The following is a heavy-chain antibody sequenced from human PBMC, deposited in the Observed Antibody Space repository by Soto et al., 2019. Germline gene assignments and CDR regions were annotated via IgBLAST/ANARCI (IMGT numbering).Heavy chain of an antibody. V-gene: IGHV3-13*01. CDR3: TRGADGFDY. Sequence: EVQLVESGGALVQPGGSLRLSCGASGFTFSSYDFHWVRQATGKGLEWVSGIGTAGDTYYAGPVKGRFIMSRENAKNSLDLQMNSRRAGDTAVYYCTRGADGFDYWGQGTLVTVSS. CDR2: IGTAGDT. CDR1: GFTFSSYD. J-gene: IGHJ4*02. D-gene: IGHD3-16*01.